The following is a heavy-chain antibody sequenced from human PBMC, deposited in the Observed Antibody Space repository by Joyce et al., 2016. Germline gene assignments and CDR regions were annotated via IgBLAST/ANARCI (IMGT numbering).Heavy chain of an antibody. CDR3: ATSLPSRVGGFQFFGLDV. J-gene: IGHJ6*02. D-gene: IGHD3-10*01. V-gene: IGHV4-61*01. Sequence: HLQESGPGLVKPSETLSLTCTISGDSFSDTRYYWSWIRQPPGKGLEWLGFIYNRETTHYNPSLGGRLSISAGAAKRQFSLRLTSVTSADTAVYYCATSLPSRVGGFQFFGLDVWGQGTTVIVS. CDR2: IYNRETT. CDR1: GDSFSDTRYY.